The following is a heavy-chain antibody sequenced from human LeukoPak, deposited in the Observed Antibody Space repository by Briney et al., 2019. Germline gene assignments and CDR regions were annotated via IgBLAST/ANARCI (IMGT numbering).Heavy chain of an antibody. CDR3: ARGDYYGAPKVVAA. J-gene: IGHJ5*02. Sequence: ASVKVSCKVSGYTLTELSMHWVRQAPGKGLEWMGGFDPEDGETIYAQKFQGRVTMTEDTSTDTAYMELSSLRSEDTAVYYCARGDYYGAPKVVAAWGQGTLVPVSS. CDR2: FDPEDGET. D-gene: IGHD3-10*01. V-gene: IGHV1-24*01. CDR1: GYTLTELS.